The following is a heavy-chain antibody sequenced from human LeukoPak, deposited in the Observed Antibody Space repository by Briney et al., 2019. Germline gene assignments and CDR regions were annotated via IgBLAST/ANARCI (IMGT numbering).Heavy chain of an antibody. D-gene: IGHD1-26*01. CDR2: IYYSGST. CDR3: ARGAEGYSYYGMDV. Sequence: SETLSLTCTVSGGSISSYYWSWIRQPPGKGLEWIGYIYYSGSTNYNPSLKSRVTISVDTSKNQFSLKLSSVTAADTAVYYCARGAEGYSYYGMDVWGQGTTVTVSS. V-gene: IGHV4-59*01. CDR1: GGSISSYY. J-gene: IGHJ6*02.